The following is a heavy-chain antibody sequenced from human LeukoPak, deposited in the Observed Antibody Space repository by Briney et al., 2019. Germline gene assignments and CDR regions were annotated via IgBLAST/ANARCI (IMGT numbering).Heavy chain of an antibody. D-gene: IGHD3-10*01. J-gene: IGHJ4*02. Sequence: GGSLRLSCAASGFTFSSYGMHWVRQAPGKGLEWVAVISYDGSNRYYADSVKGRFTISRDNSKDTLYLQMNSLRAEDTAVYYCAKSPGSRSYPHYFDYWGQGTLVTVSS. CDR1: GFTFSSYG. V-gene: IGHV3-30*18. CDR3: AKSPGSRSYPHYFDY. CDR2: ISYDGSNR.